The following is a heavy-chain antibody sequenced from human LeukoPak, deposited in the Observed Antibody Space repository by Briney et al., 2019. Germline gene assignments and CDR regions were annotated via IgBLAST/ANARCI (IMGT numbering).Heavy chain of an antibody. Sequence: ASVKVSCKASGYTFTGYYMHWVRQAPGQGLEWMGWINPNSGGTNYAQKLQGRVTMTRDTSISTAYMELSRLRSDDTAVYYCARVGDCSSTSCYQGWFDPWGQGTLVTVSS. V-gene: IGHV1-2*02. CDR3: ARVGDCSSTSCYQGWFDP. D-gene: IGHD2-2*01. J-gene: IGHJ5*02. CDR2: INPNSGGT. CDR1: GYTFTGYY.